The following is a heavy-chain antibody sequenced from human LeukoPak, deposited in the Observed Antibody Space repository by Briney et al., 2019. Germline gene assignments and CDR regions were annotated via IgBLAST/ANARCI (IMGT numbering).Heavy chain of an antibody. D-gene: IGHD3-10*01. Sequence: GGSLRLSCAASGFTFSNAWMSWVRQAPGKGLEWVSAISGSGGSTYYADSVKGRFTISRGNSKNTLYLQMNSLRAEDTAVYYCAKGRVRGVIIPPSYWGQGTLVTVSS. CDR1: GFTFSNAW. V-gene: IGHV3-23*01. CDR2: ISGSGGST. J-gene: IGHJ4*02. CDR3: AKGRVRGVIIPPSY.